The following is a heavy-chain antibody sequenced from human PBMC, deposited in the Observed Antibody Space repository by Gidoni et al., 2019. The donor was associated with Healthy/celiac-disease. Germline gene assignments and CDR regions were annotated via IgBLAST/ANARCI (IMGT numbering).Heavy chain of an antibody. CDR2: IWYDGSNK. D-gene: IGHD6-19*01. Sequence: QVQLVESGGGVVQPGRSLRRSCAASGLPFSSYGMHWVRQAPGKGLEWVAVIWYDGSNKYYADSVKGRFTISRDKSKNTLYLQMNSLRAEDTAVYYCARDSYSSGWTDYWGQGTLVTVSS. CDR1: GLPFSSYG. CDR3: ARDSYSSGWTDY. V-gene: IGHV3-33*01. J-gene: IGHJ4*02.